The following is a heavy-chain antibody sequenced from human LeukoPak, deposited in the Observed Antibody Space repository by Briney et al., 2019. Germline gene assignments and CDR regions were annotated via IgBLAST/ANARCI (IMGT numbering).Heavy chain of an antibody. CDR3: ARVSYYDSSGYYYGYAFDI. V-gene: IGHV3-7*01. J-gene: IGHJ3*02. D-gene: IGHD3-22*01. CDR2: IKQDGSEK. Sequence: GGSLRLSCAGSGFTFSSYWMSWVRQAPGKGLEWVANIKQDGSEKYYVDSVKGRFTISRDNAKNSLYLQMNSLRAEDTAVYYCARVSYYDSSGYYYGYAFDIWGQGTMVTVSS. CDR1: GFTFSSYW.